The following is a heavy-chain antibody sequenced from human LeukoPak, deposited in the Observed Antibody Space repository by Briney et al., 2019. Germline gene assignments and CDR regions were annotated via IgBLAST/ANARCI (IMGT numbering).Heavy chain of an antibody. CDR3: ARVVGLTGYSSSWYSGYYYYMDV. CDR1: GGTFSSYA. D-gene: IGHD6-13*01. Sequence: AASVKVSCKASGGTFSSYAISWVRQAPGQGLEWMGGIISIFGTTDYAQKFQDRVTITADKSTSTAYMELSSLRSEDTAVYYCARVVGLTGYSSSWYSGYYYYMDVWGKGTTVTVS. CDR2: IISIFGTT. V-gene: IGHV1-69*06. J-gene: IGHJ6*03.